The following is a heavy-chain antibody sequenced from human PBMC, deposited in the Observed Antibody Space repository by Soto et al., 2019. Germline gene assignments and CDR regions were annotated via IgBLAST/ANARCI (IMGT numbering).Heavy chain of an antibody. V-gene: IGHV3-23*01. CDR3: AKTRGAMIYAISVYGMDV. CDR2: ISGSADST. Sequence: EVQLLESGGGFIHPGGSLRLSCAASGFSFSSFAMNWVRQAPGKRLEWVSIISGSADSTFYADSVKGRFTISRDNSKSTLYLQINSLRAEDTAVYHCAKTRGAMIYAISVYGMDVWGQGTTVTVSS. CDR1: GFSFSSFA. J-gene: IGHJ6*02. D-gene: IGHD2-8*01.